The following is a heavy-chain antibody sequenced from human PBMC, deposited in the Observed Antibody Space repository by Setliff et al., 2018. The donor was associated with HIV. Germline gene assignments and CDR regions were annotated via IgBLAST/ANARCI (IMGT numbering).Heavy chain of an antibody. CDR1: GFTFYSSA. CDR3: ASRYNSPSRPFDF. D-gene: IGHD3-9*01. Sequence: GGSLRLSCAASGFTFYSSAMSWVRQSPGQGLEWISSIPASGESTYYSDSVKGRFTISRDNSNNTLYLQMNSLRDEDTAIYYCASRYNSPSRPFDFWCQGTLVT. CDR2: IPASGEST. J-gene: IGHJ4*02. V-gene: IGHV3-23*01.